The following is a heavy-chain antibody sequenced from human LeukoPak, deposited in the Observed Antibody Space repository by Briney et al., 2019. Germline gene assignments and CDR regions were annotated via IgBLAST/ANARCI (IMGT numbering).Heavy chain of an antibody. D-gene: IGHD6-13*01. CDR3: ARHPSFISAASF. Sequence: GESLKISCKGSGYRFTSYWIGWVRQMTGKGLEWMGIINPADSDTRYSPSFQGQVTISADKSISTAYLQWSSLKASDTAMYYCARHPSFISAASFWGQGTLVTVSS. CDR2: INPADSDT. V-gene: IGHV5-51*01. J-gene: IGHJ4*02. CDR1: GYRFTSYW.